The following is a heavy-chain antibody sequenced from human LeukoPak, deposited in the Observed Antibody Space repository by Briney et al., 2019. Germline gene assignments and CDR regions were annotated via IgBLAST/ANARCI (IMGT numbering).Heavy chain of an antibody. Sequence: GASVKVSCKASGYTFTNYAMHWVRQAPGQRLEWMGWINAGNGNTKYSQKFQGRVTITRDTSASTAYMELSSLRSEDTAVYYCARGLKLGIPGSGLLWGQGTLVTVSS. CDR3: ARGLKLGIPGSGLL. J-gene: IGHJ4*02. D-gene: IGHD7-27*01. CDR1: GYTFTNYA. V-gene: IGHV1-3*01. CDR2: INAGNGNT.